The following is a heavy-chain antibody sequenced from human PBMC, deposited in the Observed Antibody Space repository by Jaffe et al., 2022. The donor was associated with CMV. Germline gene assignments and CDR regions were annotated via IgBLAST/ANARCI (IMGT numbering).Heavy chain of an antibody. Sequence: QVQLQESGPGLVKPSGTLSLTCAVSGGSISSSNWWSWVRQPPGKGLEWIGEIYHSGSTNYNPSLKSRVTISVDKSKNQFSLKLSSVTAADTAVYYCARDANQGIAVAGTLLSKGFDPWGQGTLVTVSS. D-gene: IGHD6-19*01. CDR3: ARDANQGIAVAGTLLSKGFDP. J-gene: IGHJ5*02. V-gene: IGHV4-4*02. CDR2: IYHSGST. CDR1: GGSISSSNW.